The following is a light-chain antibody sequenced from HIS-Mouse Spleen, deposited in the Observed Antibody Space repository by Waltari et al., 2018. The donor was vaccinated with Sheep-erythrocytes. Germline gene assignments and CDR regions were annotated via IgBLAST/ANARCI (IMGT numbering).Light chain of an antibody. J-gene: IGLJ1*01. Sequence: QSALTQPASVSGSPGQSITISCTGTSSDVGGYNYVSWYQQHPGKAPKLMIYDVRNRPSGFSNRFSGSKSGNTASLTISGLQAEDEADYYCSSYTSSHYVFGTGTKVTVL. V-gene: IGLV2-14*03. CDR3: SSYTSSHYV. CDR1: SSDVGGYNY. CDR2: DVR.